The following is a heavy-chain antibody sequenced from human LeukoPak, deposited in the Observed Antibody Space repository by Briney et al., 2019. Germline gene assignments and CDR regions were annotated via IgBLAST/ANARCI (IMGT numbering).Heavy chain of an antibody. CDR1: GGSISTGGYY. D-gene: IGHD1-1*01. Sequence: SETLSLTCTVSGGSISTGGYYWSWIRQHPGKGLEWIGYIYHSGSTYYNPSLKSRVTISVDRSKNQFSLKLSSVTAADTAVYYCARDGSTGTADPAGFDPWGQGTLVTVSS. CDR2: IYHSGST. V-gene: IGHV4-30-2*01. CDR3: ARDGSTGTADPAGFDP. J-gene: IGHJ5*02.